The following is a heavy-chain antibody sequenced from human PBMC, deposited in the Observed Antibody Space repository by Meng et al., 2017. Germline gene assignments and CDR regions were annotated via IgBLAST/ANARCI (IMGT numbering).Heavy chain of an antibody. CDR3: ARDQATYYDYVWGSYRYGDRYYGMDV. J-gene: IGHJ6*02. CDR2: INPSGGST. Sequence: ASVKVSCKASGYTFTSYYMHWVRQAPGQGLEWMGIINPSGGSTSYAQKFQGRVTMIRDTSTSTVYMELSSLRSEDTAVYYCARDQATYYDYVWGSYRYGDRYYGMDVWGQGTTVTVSS. CDR1: GYTFTSYY. D-gene: IGHD3-16*02. V-gene: IGHV1-46*01.